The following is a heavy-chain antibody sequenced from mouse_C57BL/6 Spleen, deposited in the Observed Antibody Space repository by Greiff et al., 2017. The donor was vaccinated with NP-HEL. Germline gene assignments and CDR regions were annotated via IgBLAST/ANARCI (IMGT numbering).Heavy chain of an antibody. V-gene: IGHV1-80*01. CDR3: ARDYGSPYAMDY. CDR2: IYPGDGDT. J-gene: IGHJ4*01. Sequence: QVQLQQSGAELVKPGASVKISCKASGYAFSSYWMNWVKQRPGKGLEWIGQIYPGDGDTNYNGKFKGKATLTADKSSSTAYMQLSSLTSEDSAVYFCARDYGSPYAMDYWGQGTSVTVSS. D-gene: IGHD1-1*01. CDR1: GYAFSSYW.